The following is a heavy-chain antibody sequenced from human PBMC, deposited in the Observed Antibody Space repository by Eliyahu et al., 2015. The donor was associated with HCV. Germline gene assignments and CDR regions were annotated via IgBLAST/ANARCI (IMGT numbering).Heavy chain of an antibody. CDR1: GFPFNNYW. CDR2: IHQDGSAT. V-gene: IGHV3-7*01. CDR3: ALNAEMSH. J-gene: IGHJ4*02. Sequence: EVRLVESVGGLVQXGGSLTLSCXGSGFPFNNYWMXWVRQAPGKGLEWVXNIHQDGSATYYLDSVAGRFTVSRDDAKSSLFLQMHSLRPDDTAVYYCALNAEMSHWGQGTLVTVSS. D-gene: IGHD5-24*01.